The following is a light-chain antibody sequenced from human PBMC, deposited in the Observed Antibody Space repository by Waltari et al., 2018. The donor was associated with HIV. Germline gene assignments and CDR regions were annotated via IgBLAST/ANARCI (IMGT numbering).Light chain of an antibody. CDR2: DAS. Sequence: VMTQSPATLSVSPGQRATLACGASHSVRNRLAWYQQRPGQSPRLLIYDASTRATGVPDRFSASGSGTEFTLTITSLQSEDFARYYCQAFGGTFGPGTRV. V-gene: IGKV3-15*01. J-gene: IGKJ3*01. CDR1: HSVRNR. CDR3: QAFGGT.